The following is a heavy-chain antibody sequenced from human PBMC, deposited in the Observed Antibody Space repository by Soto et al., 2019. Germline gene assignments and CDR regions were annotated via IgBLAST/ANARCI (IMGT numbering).Heavy chain of an antibody. V-gene: IGHV3-23*01. CDR3: VSXVXXXXXX. CDR2: INSNAIDT. Sequence: GGSLRLSCAASGFTFSSYSMNWFRQAPGRALEWVSTINSNAIDTHYADSVKGRFTISRDNSKSTLDLQMNSLRAEDTAIYYCVSXVXXXXXXXXPGTLVTVSS. J-gene: IGHJ4*02. CDR1: GFTFSSYS.